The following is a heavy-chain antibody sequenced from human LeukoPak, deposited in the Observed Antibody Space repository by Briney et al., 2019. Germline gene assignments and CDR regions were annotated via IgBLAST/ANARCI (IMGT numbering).Heavy chain of an antibody. Sequence: SETLSLTCTVSGGSISTYYCSWIRQPPGKGLEWIGYIFHRGSTFYNPSLKSRVTMSVDTSKNQFSLKLSSVTAADTAVYYCARGELLYHYWGQGALVTVS. V-gene: IGHV4-30-4*08. CDR1: GGSISTYY. CDR2: IFHRGST. D-gene: IGHD2-15*01. CDR3: ARGELLYHY. J-gene: IGHJ4*02.